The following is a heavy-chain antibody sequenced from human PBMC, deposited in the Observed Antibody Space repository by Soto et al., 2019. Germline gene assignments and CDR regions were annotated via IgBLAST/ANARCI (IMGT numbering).Heavy chain of an antibody. CDR1: GFTFSSYW. CDR3: ARYSCSSTSCYLYGMDV. CDR2: IKQDGSEK. V-gene: IGHV3-7*03. D-gene: IGHD2-2*01. J-gene: IGHJ6*02. Sequence: GSLILSCVASGFTFSSYWMSLVRQVPGKGLEWVANIKQDGSEKYYVDSVKGRFTISRDNAKNSLYLQMNSLRAEDTAVYYCARYSCSSTSCYLYGMDVWGQGTTVTVSS.